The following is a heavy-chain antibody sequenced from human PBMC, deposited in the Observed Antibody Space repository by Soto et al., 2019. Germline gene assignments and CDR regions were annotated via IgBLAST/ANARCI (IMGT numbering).Heavy chain of an antibody. J-gene: IGHJ4*02. D-gene: IGHD6-13*01. Sequence: EVQLLESGGGLVQPGGSLRLSCAASGFTFSSYAMSWVRQAPGEGLECVSIITDSGDDTLSADSVKGRFTISRDNSKNSLYLQMNSLRDEDTAVYYCARDGTKEGAAAGYWGQGTLVTVSS. CDR1: GFTFSSYA. V-gene: IGHV3-23*01. CDR2: ITDSGDDT. CDR3: ARDGTKEGAAAGY.